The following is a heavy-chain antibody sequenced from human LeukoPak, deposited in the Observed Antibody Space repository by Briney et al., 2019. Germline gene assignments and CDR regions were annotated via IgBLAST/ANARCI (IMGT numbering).Heavy chain of an antibody. CDR1: GYTFTSYD. V-gene: IGHV1-8*01. CDR3: ARGARDYYGSGSYYNFDY. CDR2: MNPNSGNT. J-gene: IGHJ4*02. D-gene: IGHD3-10*01. Sequence: ASVKVSCKASGYTFTSYDINWVRQATGQGLEWMGWMNPNSGNTGYAQKFQGRVTMTRNTSISTAYMELSSLRSEDTVVYYCARGARDYYGSGSYYNFDYWGQGTLVTVSS.